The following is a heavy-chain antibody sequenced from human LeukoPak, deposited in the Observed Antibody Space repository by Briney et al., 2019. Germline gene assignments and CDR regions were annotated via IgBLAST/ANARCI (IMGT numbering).Heavy chain of an antibody. CDR2: IWYDGSNK. J-gene: IGHJ4*02. CDR3: AKDNYYDSSGYSLLDY. D-gene: IGHD3-22*01. CDR1: GFTFSSYG. V-gene: IGHV3-33*06. Sequence: GGSLRLSCAASGFTFSSYGMHWVRQAPGKGLEWVAVIWYDGSNKYYADSVKGRFTISRDNSKNTLYLQMHTLSDEDTAVYYCAKDNYYDSSGYSLLDYWGQGTLGTVSS.